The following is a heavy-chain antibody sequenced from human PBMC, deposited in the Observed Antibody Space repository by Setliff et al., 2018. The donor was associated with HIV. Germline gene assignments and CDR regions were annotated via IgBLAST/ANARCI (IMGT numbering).Heavy chain of an antibody. Sequence: SETLSLTCTVSGGSINSYYWSWIRQPAGKGLEWIGRIYFSGRTNYNPSLKSRIKMSIDTSKNQFSLNLSSVTAADTAIYFCARDPYCSGDGCFRYYQHWGRGTLGTV. CDR1: GGSINSYY. V-gene: IGHV4-4*07. J-gene: IGHJ1*01. CDR3: ARDPYCSGDGCFRYYQH. CDR2: IYFSGRT. D-gene: IGHD2-15*01.